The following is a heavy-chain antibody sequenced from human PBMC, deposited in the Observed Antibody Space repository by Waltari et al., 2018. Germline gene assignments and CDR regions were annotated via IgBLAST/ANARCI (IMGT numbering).Heavy chain of an antibody. V-gene: IGHV4-61*02. CDR3: ARGDMGATFP. CDR1: GGSISSGSYY. CDR2: IYTSGGT. J-gene: IGHJ5*02. Sequence: QVQLQESGPGLVKPSQTLSLTCTVSGGSISSGSYYWSWIRQPAGKGLEWIGLIYTSGGTNYNPSLRSRVTISVDTSKNQFSLKLSAVTAADTAVYYCARGDMGATFPWGQGTLVTVSS. D-gene: IGHD1-26*01.